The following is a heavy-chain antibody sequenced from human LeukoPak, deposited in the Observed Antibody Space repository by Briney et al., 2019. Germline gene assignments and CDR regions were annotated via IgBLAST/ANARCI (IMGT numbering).Heavy chain of an antibody. CDR2: INPNSGGT. CDR3: AREAVAAARSSGWFDP. CDR1: GYTFTGYY. V-gene: IGHV1-2*02. D-gene: IGHD6-13*01. Sequence: ASVKVSCKASGYTFTGYYMHWVRQAPGQGLEWMGWINPNSGGTNYAQKFQGRVTMTRDTSISTAYMELSRLRSDDTAVYYRAREAVAAARSSGWFDPWGQGTLVTVSS. J-gene: IGHJ5*02.